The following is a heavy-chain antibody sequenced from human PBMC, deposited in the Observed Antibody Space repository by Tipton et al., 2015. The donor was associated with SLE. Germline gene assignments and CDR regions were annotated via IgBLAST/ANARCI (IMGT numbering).Heavy chain of an antibody. V-gene: IGHV3-30*02. D-gene: IGHD3-22*01. Sequence: QLVQSGGGLVKPGGSLRLSCAASGFTFSSYGMHWVRQAPGKGLEWVAVIWYDGSNKYYADSVKGRFTISRDNSKNTLYLQMNSLRAEDTAMYYCAKGDRYDSSGQGFDYWGQGTLVTVSS. J-gene: IGHJ4*02. CDR3: AKGDRYDSSGQGFDY. CDR1: GFTFSSYG. CDR2: IWYDGSNK.